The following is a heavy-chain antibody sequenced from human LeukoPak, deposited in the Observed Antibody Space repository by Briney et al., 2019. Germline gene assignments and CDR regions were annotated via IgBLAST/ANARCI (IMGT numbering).Heavy chain of an antibody. CDR1: GGSISSYY. V-gene: IGHV4-59*01. J-gene: IGHJ4*02. CDR3: ARESVVTATIDY. Sequence: PSETLSLTWTVSGGSISSYYWSWIRQPPGKGLEWIGYIYYSGGTNYNPSLKSRVTISVDTSKNQFSLKLSSVTAADTAVYYCARESVVTATIDYWGQGTLVTVSS. CDR2: IYYSGGT. D-gene: IGHD2-21*02.